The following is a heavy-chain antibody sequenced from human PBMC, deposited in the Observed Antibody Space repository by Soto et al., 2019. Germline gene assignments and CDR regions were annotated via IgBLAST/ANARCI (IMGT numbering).Heavy chain of an antibody. CDR2: ISVYNGDT. V-gene: IGHV1-18*01. D-gene: IGHD2-15*01. J-gene: IGHJ3*01. CDR3: ARDSGVVVAVYAFDV. CDR1: GYAFSSYC. Sequence: ASVKVSCKASGYAFSSYCVSWVRQAPGQGLEWMAWISVYNGDTKYSQKYQDRVTVTTDTSASTAYMELSSLISDDTAVYYCARDSGVVVAVYAFDVWGQGTMVTVSS.